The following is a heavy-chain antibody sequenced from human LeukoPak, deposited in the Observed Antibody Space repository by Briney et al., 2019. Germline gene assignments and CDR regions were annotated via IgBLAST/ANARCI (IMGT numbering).Heavy chain of an antibody. D-gene: IGHD3-3*01. CDR1: GFTFSDYY. CDR3: AREGPIFGVVITQYYYYGMDV. J-gene: IGHJ6*02. V-gene: IGHV3-11*06. Sequence: GGSLRLSCAASGFTFSDYYMSWIRQAPGKGLEWVSSISSSSSYIYYADSVKGRFTISRDNAKNSLYLQMNSLRAEDTAVYYCAREGPIFGVVITQYYYYGMDVWGQGTTVTVSS. CDR2: ISSSSSYI.